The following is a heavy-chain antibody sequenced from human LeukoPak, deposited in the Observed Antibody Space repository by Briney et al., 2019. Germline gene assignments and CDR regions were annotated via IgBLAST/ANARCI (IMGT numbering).Heavy chain of an antibody. CDR2: IRYDGSNK. Sequence: GGSLRLSCAASGFTFSSYGMHWVRQAPGKGLEWVAFIRYDGSNKYYADSVKGRFTISRDNSKNTLYLQMNSLRAEDTAVYYCAKATPGLEYYFDYWGQGTLVTVSS. CDR1: GFTFSSYG. V-gene: IGHV3-30*02. D-gene: IGHD3-3*01. J-gene: IGHJ4*02. CDR3: AKATPGLEYYFDY.